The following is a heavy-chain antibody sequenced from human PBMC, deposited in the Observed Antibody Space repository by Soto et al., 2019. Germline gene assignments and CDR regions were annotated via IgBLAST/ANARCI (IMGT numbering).Heavy chain of an antibody. J-gene: IGHJ6*02. Sequence: SETLSLTCGVSGDSISSSKWWTWVRQTPGNGLEWIGKIDHNGVANYNPSLEGRVTISKDISKNQISLKVTSVTAADSAVYYCARMNRDYYYYGMDVWGQGATATVSS. CDR3: ARMNRDYYYYGMDV. CDR1: GDSISSSKW. CDR2: IDHNGVA. V-gene: IGHV4-4*02.